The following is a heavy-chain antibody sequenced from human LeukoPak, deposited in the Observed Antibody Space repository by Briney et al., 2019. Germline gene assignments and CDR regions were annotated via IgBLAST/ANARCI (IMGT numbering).Heavy chain of an antibody. D-gene: IGHD6-19*01. CDR1: GFTFSSYG. CDR3: AKDLGPVALNGGDY. J-gene: IGHJ4*02. V-gene: IGHV3-23*01. CDR2: ISGSGVGT. Sequence: GGSLRLSCEASGFTFSSYGISWVRQAPGKGLEWVSGISGSGVGTYYADSVMGRFTISRDNSKNTLSLQMNSLRAEDTAVYYCAKDLGPVALNGGDYWGQGTLVTVSS.